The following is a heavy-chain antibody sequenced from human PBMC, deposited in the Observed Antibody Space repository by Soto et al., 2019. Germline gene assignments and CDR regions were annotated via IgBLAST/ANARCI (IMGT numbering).Heavy chain of an antibody. CDR2: IKQDGSEK. V-gene: IGHV3-7*01. Sequence: EVQLVESGGGLVQPGGSLRLSCAASGFTFSSNWMTWVGQAPGKGLEWVANIKQDGSEKYYVDSVKGRLTISRDNAKNSLYLQMNSLRAEDTAVYYCARDRGWFDPWGQGTLVTVSS. CDR1: GFTFSSNW. CDR3: ARDRGWFDP. J-gene: IGHJ5*02. D-gene: IGHD3-10*01.